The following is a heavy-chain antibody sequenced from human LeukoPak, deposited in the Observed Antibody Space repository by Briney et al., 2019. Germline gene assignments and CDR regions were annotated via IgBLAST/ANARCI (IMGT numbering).Heavy chain of an antibody. D-gene: IGHD6-13*01. J-gene: IGHJ4*02. V-gene: IGHV3-30*01. Sequence: PGGSLRLSCAASGFTFSSYAIHWVRQAPGKGLEWVAVVSYDGGAKYYADSVKGRFTISRDNSKKTVYLQMDSLRPDDTAMYYCARAGGDSSWFYWGQGALVTVSS. CDR2: VSYDGGAK. CDR3: ARAGGDSSWFY. CDR1: GFTFSSYA.